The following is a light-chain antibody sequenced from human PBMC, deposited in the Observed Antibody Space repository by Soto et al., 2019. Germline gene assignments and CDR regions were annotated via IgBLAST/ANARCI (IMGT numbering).Light chain of an antibody. CDR3: QHYGGLWT. CDR2: DDS. V-gene: IGKV1-5*01. J-gene: IGKJ1*01. Sequence: DIQMTQSPSTLSASVGDRVTITCRASQSITNRLAWYQQKPGKAPKVLIYDDSSLESGVPSRFSGSGSGTEFILTISSLQPDDFATYWCQHYGGLWTFGQGTKVDIK. CDR1: QSITNR.